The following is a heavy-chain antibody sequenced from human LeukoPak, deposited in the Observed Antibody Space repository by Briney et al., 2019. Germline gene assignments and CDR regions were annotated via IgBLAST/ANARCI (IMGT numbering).Heavy chain of an antibody. CDR3: AKDRLDTMLRGRYYFDS. Sequence: GGSLRLSCAASGFTFSSYGIHWVRQAPGKGLEWVAFIRFDGSDKYYADSVKGRFTISRDNSEKMLYLQMNSLRAEDTAVYYCAKDRLDTMLRGRYYFDSWGQGTLVTVSS. CDR2: IRFDGSDK. D-gene: IGHD3-10*01. J-gene: IGHJ4*02. V-gene: IGHV3-30*02. CDR1: GFTFSSYG.